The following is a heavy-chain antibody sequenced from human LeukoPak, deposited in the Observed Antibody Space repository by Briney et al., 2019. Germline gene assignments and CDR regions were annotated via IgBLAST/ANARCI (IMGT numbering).Heavy chain of an antibody. V-gene: IGHV3-23*01. J-gene: IGHJ4*02. D-gene: IGHD5-24*01. Sequence: GGSLRLFCAASGFTFISYAMSWVRQAPGKGLEWVSGISGSGEGTYFADSVKGRFTISRDNSKNTLYLQMNSLRAEDTAVYYCAKDLLRLQLEGTFDYWGQGTLVTVSS. CDR2: ISGSGEGT. CDR3: AKDLLRLQLEGTFDY. CDR1: GFTFISYA.